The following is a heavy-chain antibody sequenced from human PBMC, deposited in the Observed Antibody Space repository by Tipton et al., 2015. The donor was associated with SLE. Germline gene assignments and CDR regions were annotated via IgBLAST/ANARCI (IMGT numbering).Heavy chain of an antibody. CDR2: INWSGDTT. Sequence: SLRLSCGASGFTFSDYGMSWVRQAPGKGLEWVSSINWSGDTTGYADSVEGRVTISRDNDKNSLYLQMNSLRTEDTALYFCARNDGLFGGQFDSWGQGTLVTVFS. CDR1: GFTFSDYG. V-gene: IGHV3-20*04. J-gene: IGHJ4*02. CDR3: ARNDGLFGGQFDS. D-gene: IGHD3-9*01.